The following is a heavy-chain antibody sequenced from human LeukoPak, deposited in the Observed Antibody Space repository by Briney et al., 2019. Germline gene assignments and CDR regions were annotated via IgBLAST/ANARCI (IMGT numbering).Heavy chain of an antibody. Sequence: SGGSLRLSCEASGLILRGHAMSWVRQAPGKGLEWVSGIGDSGEIERYADSVKGRFTISRDNFRNTVYLEMRSLRPEDTAVCYCAKGYSSGWTPFDYWGQGTQVTVSS. CDR2: IGDSGEIE. CDR1: GLILRGHA. J-gene: IGHJ4*02. V-gene: IGHV3-23*01. D-gene: IGHD6-19*01. CDR3: AKGYSSGWTPFDY.